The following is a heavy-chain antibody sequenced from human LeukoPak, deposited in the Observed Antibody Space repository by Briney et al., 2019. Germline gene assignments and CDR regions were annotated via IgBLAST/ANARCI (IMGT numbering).Heavy chain of an antibody. V-gene: IGHV1-8*01. Sequence: GASVKVSCKASGYTFTSYDINWVRQATGQGLEWMGWMNPNSGNTGYAQKFQGRVTMTRNTSISTAYMELSSLRSEDTAVYYCISGWHTVNYYYYGMDVWGQGTTVTVSS. CDR2: MNPNSGNT. D-gene: IGHD6-19*01. CDR3: ISGWHTVNYYYYGMDV. CDR1: GYTFTSYD. J-gene: IGHJ6*02.